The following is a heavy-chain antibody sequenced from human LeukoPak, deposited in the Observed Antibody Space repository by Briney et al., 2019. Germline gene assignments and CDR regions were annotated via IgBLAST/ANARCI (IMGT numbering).Heavy chain of an antibody. J-gene: IGHJ6*02. CDR1: GYTYTRYG. CDR3: ARYYDILTCYYVPRLSV. V-gene: IGHV1-18*01. CDR2: ISAYNGNT. D-gene: IGHD3-9*01. Sequence: ASVSLSHAASGYTYTRYGNSWVRRAPGHGLEWMGWISAYNGNTNYAQKLQGRVTMTTDTSTSTAYMELRSLRSDDTAVYYCARYYDILTCYYVPRLSVWGQRSTVTVSS.